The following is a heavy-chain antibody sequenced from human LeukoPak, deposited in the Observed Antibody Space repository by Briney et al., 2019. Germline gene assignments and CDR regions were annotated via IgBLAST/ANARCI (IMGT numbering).Heavy chain of an antibody. D-gene: IGHD5-24*01. CDR3: ARVWGWLQFYLFDY. CDR2: INHSGST. J-gene: IGHJ4*02. Sequence: SETLSLTCAVYGGSFSGYYWSWIRQPPGKGLEWIGEINHSGSTNYNPSLKSRVTIPVDTSKNQFSLKLSSVTAADTAVYYCARVWGWLQFYLFDYWGQGTLVTVSS. V-gene: IGHV4-34*01. CDR1: GGSFSGYY.